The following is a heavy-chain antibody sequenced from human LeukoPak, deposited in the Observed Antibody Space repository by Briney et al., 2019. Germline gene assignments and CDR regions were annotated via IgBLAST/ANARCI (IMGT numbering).Heavy chain of an antibody. CDR3: ARDSGYYYDSSGYYYFDY. CDR2: IYHSGST. V-gene: IGHV4-4*02. D-gene: IGHD3-22*01. Sequence: SGTLSLTCAVSGGSISSSNWWSWVRQPPGKGLEWIGEIYHSGSTNYNPSLKSRVTISVDKSKNQFSLKLSSVTAADTAVYYCARDSGYYYDSSGYYYFDYWGQGTLVTVSS. CDR1: GGSISSSNW. J-gene: IGHJ4*02.